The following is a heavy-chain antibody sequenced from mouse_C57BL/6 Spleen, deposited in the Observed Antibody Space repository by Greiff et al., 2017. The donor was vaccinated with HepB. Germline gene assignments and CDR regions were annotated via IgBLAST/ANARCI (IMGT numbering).Heavy chain of an antibody. J-gene: IGHJ2*01. V-gene: IGHV1-69*01. D-gene: IGHD3-2*02. CDR1: GYTFTSYW. CDR2: IDPSDSYT. CDR3: ARSESSGSLYYFDY. Sequence: QVQLKQPGAELVMPGASVKLSCKASGYTFTSYWMHWVKQRPGQGLEWIGEIDPSDSYTNYNQKFKGKSTLTVDKSSSTAYMQLSSLTSEDSAVYYCARSESSGSLYYFDYWGQGTTLTVSS.